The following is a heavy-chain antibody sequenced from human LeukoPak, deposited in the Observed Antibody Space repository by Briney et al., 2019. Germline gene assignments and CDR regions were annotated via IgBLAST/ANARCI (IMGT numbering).Heavy chain of an antibody. CDR3: ASVALYSSSWYGDFDI. J-gene: IGHJ3*02. CDR1: GYTFTSYG. Sequence: GASVKVSCKASGYTFTSYGISWVRQARGQGLEWMGWISAYNGHRNYAQKLQSRVTMTTDTSTSTAYMELRGLRSDDTAVYYCASVALYSSSWYGDFDIWGQGTMVTVSS. D-gene: IGHD6-13*01. CDR2: ISAYNGHR. V-gene: IGHV1-18*01.